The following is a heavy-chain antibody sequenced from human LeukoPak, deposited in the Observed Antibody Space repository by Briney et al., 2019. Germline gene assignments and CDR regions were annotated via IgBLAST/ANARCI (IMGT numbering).Heavy chain of an antibody. D-gene: IGHD6-13*01. CDR3: ARDHYSRNDY. CDR2: ISGSSSPI. CDR1: GFTFSSYG. Sequence: PGGSLRLSCAASGFTFSSYGMHWVRQAPGKGLEWVSYISGSSSPIYYADSVKGRFTISRDNAKNSLYLQMNSLRDEDTAVYYCARDHYSRNDYWGQGTLVTVSS. V-gene: IGHV3-48*02. J-gene: IGHJ4*02.